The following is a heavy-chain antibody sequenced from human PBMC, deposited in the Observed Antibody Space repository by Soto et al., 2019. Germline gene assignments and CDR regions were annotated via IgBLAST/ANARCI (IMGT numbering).Heavy chain of an antibody. Sequence: SVKVSCKASGGTFSSYAISWVRQAPGQGLEWMGGIIPIFGTANYAQKFQGRVTITADESTSTAYMELSSLRSEDTAVYYCARVEYDFRTPAAFDIWGQGTMVTVSS. CDR2: IIPIFGTA. CDR1: GGTFSSYA. D-gene: IGHD3-3*01. J-gene: IGHJ3*02. CDR3: ARVEYDFRTPAAFDI. V-gene: IGHV1-69*13.